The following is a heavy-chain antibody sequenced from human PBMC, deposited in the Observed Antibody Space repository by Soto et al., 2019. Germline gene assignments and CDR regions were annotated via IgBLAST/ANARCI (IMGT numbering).Heavy chain of an antibody. V-gene: IGHV1-69*01. CDR1: GGTFSSYA. CDR3: ARQYYYDSSGYYYTHFGWFDP. Sequence: QVQLVQSGAEVKKPGSSVKVSCKASGGTFSSYAISWVRQAPGQGLEWMGGIIPIFGTANYAQKFQGRVTITADESTSPAYMELSSLRSEDTAVYYCARQYYYDSSGYYYTHFGWFDPWGQGTLVTVSS. D-gene: IGHD3-22*01. J-gene: IGHJ5*02. CDR2: IIPIFGTA.